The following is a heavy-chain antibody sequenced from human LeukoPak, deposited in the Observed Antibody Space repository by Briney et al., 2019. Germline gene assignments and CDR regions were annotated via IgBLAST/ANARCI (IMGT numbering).Heavy chain of an antibody. CDR3: GTAQY. J-gene: IGHJ4*02. V-gene: IGHV3-74*01. CDR1: VFIFNDFW. Sequence: GGSLRLSCAASVFIFNDFWMHWLRQVPGKGPVWVSRISSDGSTTYYADSVKGRFTISRDNAKNTLYLQMSSLRVEDTAVYYCGTAQYWGQGTLLTVSS. CDR2: ISSDGSTT.